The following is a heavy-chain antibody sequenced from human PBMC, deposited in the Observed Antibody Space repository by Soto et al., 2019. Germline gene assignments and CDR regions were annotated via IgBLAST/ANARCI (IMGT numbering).Heavy chain of an antibody. CDR2: IIPIFGTA. Sequence: QVQLVQSGAEVKRPGSSVKVSCKASGGIFSNYAFSWVRQAPGQGLEWVGGIIPIFGTANYAQKLQGRVTITADESTRTVYMELRSLRSEDTALYYCAREIAVTGNDAFDTWGQGTMVTVSS. V-gene: IGHV1-69*01. CDR3: AREIAVTGNDAFDT. J-gene: IGHJ3*02. CDR1: GGIFSNYA. D-gene: IGHD3-22*01.